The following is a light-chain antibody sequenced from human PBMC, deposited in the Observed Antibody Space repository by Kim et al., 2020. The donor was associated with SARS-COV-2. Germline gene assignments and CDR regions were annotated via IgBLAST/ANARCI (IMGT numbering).Light chain of an antibody. Sequence: SPVERATLPCRARQSVSSSYLGWYQQKPGQAPRLLIYGASSRATCIPDRFSGSGSGTDFTLTISRLEPEDFAGYYCQQYGSSPKYTFGQETKLEI. J-gene: IGKJ2*01. CDR2: GAS. V-gene: IGKV3-20*01. CDR3: QQYGSSPKYT. CDR1: QSVSSSY.